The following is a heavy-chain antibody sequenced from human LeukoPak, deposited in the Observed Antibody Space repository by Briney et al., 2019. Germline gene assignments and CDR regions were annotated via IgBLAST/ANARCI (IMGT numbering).Heavy chain of an antibody. CDR1: GYTIISYA. CDR3: ERVNLTYYYDSSGYYESYYYYYMDV. Sequence: ASVKVSFKASGYTIISYAMNWVRQAPGQGVEWMAWINTNTGNPTYARGFTGGFVFSLGTFISTAYLTISSLTAEDTAVYYCERVNLTYYYDSSGYYESYYYYYMDVWGKGTTVTVSS. D-gene: IGHD3-22*01. CDR2: INTNTGNP. J-gene: IGHJ6*03. V-gene: IGHV7-4-1*02.